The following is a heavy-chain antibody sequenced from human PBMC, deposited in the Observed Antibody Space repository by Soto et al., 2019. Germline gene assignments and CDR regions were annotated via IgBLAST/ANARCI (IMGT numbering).Heavy chain of an antibody. CDR1: DYSDPSNG. J-gene: IGHJ5*02. CDR3: ARGAPRITMVRGVIKHNWFDP. Sequence: ASVKVSCKTSDYSDPSNGIIWVRQAPGQGLEWMGWISGYNGNSKYAQKFQGRVTLTTDTSATTAYMELRSLRSEDTAVYYCARGAPRITMVRGVIKHNWFDPWGQGTLVTVS. V-gene: IGHV1-18*01. CDR2: ISGYNGNS. D-gene: IGHD3-10*01.